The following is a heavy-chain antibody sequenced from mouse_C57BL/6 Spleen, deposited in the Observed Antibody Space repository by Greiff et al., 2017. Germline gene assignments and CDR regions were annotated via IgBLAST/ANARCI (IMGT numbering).Heavy chain of an antibody. CDR2: FYPGSGSI. V-gene: IGHV1-62-2*01. D-gene: IGHD2-4*01. J-gene: IGHJ1*03. Sequence: QVQLQQSGAELVKPGASVKLSCKASGYTFTEYTIHWVKQRSGQGLEWIGWFYPGSGSIKYNEKFKDKATLTADKSSSTVYMELSRLTSEDSAVYFGARHEGGSYEYDDWYFDVWGTGTTVTVSS. CDR1: GYTFTEYT. CDR3: ARHEGGSYEYDDWYFDV.